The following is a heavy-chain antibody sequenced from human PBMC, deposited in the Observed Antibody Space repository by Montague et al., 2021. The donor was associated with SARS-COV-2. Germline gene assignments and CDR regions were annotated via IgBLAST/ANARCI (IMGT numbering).Heavy chain of an antibody. CDR1: GGSFGDDH. J-gene: IGHJ3*02. CDR2: IKQGGST. D-gene: IGHD4-23*01. CDR3: ARHGGNDAFDI. Sequence: ETLSLTCGVYGGSFGDDHWSWIRQPPGKGLEWIGDIKQGGSTNYNPSLKSRVTISVDTSRNQFSLKLNSVTAADTAVYYCARHGGNDAFDIWGRGTMVTVSS. V-gene: IGHV4-34*01.